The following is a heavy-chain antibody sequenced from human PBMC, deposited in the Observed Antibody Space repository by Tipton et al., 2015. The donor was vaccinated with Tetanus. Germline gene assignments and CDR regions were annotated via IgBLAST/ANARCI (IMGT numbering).Heavy chain of an antibody. CDR3: ASAPDFWTTSFDY. CDR2: IGVSSSAV. Sequence: GSLRLSCAASGFAFSRYAMNWVRQAPGKGLEWISHIGVSSSAVYYADSVKGRFTISRDNAENSLYPQMDSLRAEDTAVYYCASAPDFWTTSFDYWGQGTPVTVSS. CDR1: GFAFSRYA. J-gene: IGHJ4*02. D-gene: IGHD3-3*01. V-gene: IGHV3-48*01.